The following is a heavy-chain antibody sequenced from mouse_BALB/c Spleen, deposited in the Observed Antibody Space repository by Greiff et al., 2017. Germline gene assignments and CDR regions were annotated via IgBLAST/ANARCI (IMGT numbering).Heavy chain of an antibody. CDR1: GFDFSRYW. CDR3: ARPLEYGNYWFAY. V-gene: IGHV4-1*02. D-gene: IGHD2-10*02. J-gene: IGHJ3*01. CDR2: INPDSSTI. Sequence: DVMLVESGGGLVQPGGSLKLSCAASGFDFSRYWMSWVRQAPGKGLEWIGEINPDSSTINYTPSLKDKFIISRDNAKNTLYLQMSKVRSEDTALYYCARPLEYGNYWFAYWGQGTLVTVSA.